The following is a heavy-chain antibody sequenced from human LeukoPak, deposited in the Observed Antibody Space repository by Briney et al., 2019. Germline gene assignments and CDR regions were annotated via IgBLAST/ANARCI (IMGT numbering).Heavy chain of an antibody. Sequence: PGRSLRLSCAASGFTFSSYALHWVRQAPGKGLKWVAVLSFDGTITYYADSVKGRFTISRDNSKNTLYLQLNSLRAEDTAVYYCARDSTYYYDSGSSGPHYFGYWGQGTLVTVSS. D-gene: IGHD3-10*01. CDR1: GFTFSSYA. V-gene: IGHV3-30*04. CDR2: LSFDGTIT. J-gene: IGHJ4*02. CDR3: ARDSTYYYDSGSSGPHYFGY.